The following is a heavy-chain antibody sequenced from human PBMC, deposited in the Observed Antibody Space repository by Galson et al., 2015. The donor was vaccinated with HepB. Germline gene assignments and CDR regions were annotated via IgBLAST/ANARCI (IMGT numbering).Heavy chain of an antibody. D-gene: IGHD1-14*01. J-gene: IGHJ3*02. CDR3: ARGPQVEAFDI. CDR1: GFTFSSYG. V-gene: IGHV3-30*03. CDR2: ISYDGSNK. Sequence: SLRLSCAASGFTFSSYGMHWVRQAPGKGLEWVAVISYDGSNKYYADSVKGRFTISRDNSKNTLYLQMNSLRAEDTAVYYCARGPQVEAFDIWGQGTMVTVSS.